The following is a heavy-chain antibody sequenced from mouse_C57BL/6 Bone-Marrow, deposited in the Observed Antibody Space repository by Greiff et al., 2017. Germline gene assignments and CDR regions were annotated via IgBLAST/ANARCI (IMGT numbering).Heavy chain of an antibody. CDR2: FYPGSGSI. Sequence: VQLQQSGAELVKPGASVKLSCKASGYTFTEYTIHWVKQRSGQGLEWIGWFYPGSGSINYTEKFKDKATLTADKSSSTVYMQLSSLTSEDSAVFFCARREIKGYFTCTYWDQGTLVTVSA. CDR1: GYTFTEYT. V-gene: IGHV1-62-2*01. J-gene: IGHJ3*01. D-gene: IGHD2-3*01. CDR3: ARREIKGYFTCTY.